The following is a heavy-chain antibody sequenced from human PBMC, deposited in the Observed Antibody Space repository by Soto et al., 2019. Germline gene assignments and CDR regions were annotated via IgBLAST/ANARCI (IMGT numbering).Heavy chain of an antibody. J-gene: IGHJ2*01. Sequence: QVQLLQSGAEVKKPGASVRVSCRASGYTFKNYDINWVRRAPGQGLEWMGWMNPNSGNTGYAQKFQDRVTMTSDTSTRTAYMELSSLTAEDTALYYCARRMTWILWCFHLWGSGTRVTVSS. D-gene: IGHD2-2*03. CDR1: GYTFKNYD. CDR3: ARRMTWILWCFHL. CDR2: MNPNSGNT. V-gene: IGHV1-8*01.